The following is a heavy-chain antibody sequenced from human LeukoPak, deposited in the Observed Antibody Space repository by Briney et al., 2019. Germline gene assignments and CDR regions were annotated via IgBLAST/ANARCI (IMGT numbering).Heavy chain of an antibody. CDR1: GFTFSNYW. CDR3: ARGTGITGTTFGY. J-gene: IGHJ4*02. CDR2: ISSGSSYI. D-gene: IGHD1-7*01. Sequence: GGSLRLSCAASGFTFSNYWMSWVRQAPGKGLEWVSSISSGSSYIYYADSVKGRFTISRDNAKNSLYLQMNSLRAEDTAVYYCARGTGITGTTFGYWGQGTLVTVSS. V-gene: IGHV3-21*01.